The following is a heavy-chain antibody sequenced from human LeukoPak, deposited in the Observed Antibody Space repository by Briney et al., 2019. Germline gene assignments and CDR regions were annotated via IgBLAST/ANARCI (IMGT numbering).Heavy chain of an antibody. D-gene: IGHD3-16*02. CDR2: INPNSGGT. CDR3: ARDYRSTFYDYVWGSYPIRDY. CDR1: GYTFTGYY. V-gene: IGHV1-2*06. J-gene: IGHJ4*02. Sequence: ASVQVSCKASGYTFTGYYMHWVRQAPGQGLEWMGRINPNSGGTNYAQKFQGRVTMTRDTSISTAYMELSRLRSDDTAVYYCARDYRSTFYDYVWGSYPIRDYWGQGTLVTVSS.